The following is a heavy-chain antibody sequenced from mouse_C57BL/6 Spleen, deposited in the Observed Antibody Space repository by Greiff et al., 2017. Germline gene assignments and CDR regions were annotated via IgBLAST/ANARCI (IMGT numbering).Heavy chain of an antibody. CDR1: GYTFTSYW. Sequence: QVHLQQPGAELVMPGASVKLSCKASGYTFTSYWMHWVKQRPGQGLEWIGEIDPSDSYTNYNQQFKGKSTVTVDKSSSTAYMQLSSLTSEDSAVYYCARYEDGYLDYWGQGTTLTVSS. D-gene: IGHD2-3*01. CDR3: ARYEDGYLDY. CDR2: IDPSDSYT. V-gene: IGHV1-69*01. J-gene: IGHJ2*01.